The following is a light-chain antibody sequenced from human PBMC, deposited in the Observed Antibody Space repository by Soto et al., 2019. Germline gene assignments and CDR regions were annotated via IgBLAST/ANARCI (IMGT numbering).Light chain of an antibody. CDR2: DAS. V-gene: IGKV3-11*01. Sequence: EIVLTQSPAILSLSPGERATLSCRASQSVGRYLVWYQQKPGQAPSLLIYDASNRATGIPARFSGSGSGTDSPPTISSREPEVFAVNSGNNRKNGPWPLGKGTRVEIK. CDR1: QSVGRY. CDR3: NNRKNGPWP. J-gene: IGKJ1*01.